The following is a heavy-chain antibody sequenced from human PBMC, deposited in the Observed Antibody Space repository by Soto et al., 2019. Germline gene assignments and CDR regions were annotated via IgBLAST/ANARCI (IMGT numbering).Heavy chain of an antibody. CDR3: AREHYGSGTTPFGY. CDR2: ISYDGSNK. V-gene: IGHV3-30-3*01. J-gene: IGHJ4*02. D-gene: IGHD3-10*01. Sequence: QVQLVESGGGVVQPGRSLRLSCAASGFTFSSYAMHWVRQAPGKGLEWVAVISYDGSNKYYADSVKGRFTISRDNSKNTLYLQMNSLRAEDTAVYYCAREHYGSGTTPFGYWGQGTLVTVSS. CDR1: GFTFSSYA.